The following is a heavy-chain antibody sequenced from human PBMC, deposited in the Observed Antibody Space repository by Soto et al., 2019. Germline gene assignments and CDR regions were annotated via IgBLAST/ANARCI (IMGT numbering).Heavy chain of an antibody. CDR1: GYTFTSYG. J-gene: IGHJ3*02. D-gene: IGHD4-17*01. CDR2: ISAYNGNT. Sequence: QVQLVQSGAEVKKPGASVKVSCKASGYTFTSYGISWVRQAPGQGLEWMGWISAYNGNTNYAQKLHGRVTMTKDTAKSKDYMELGGLRSDDNGVYYCARGQDYGDDVYAFDIWGQGTMVTVSS. V-gene: IGHV1-18*01. CDR3: ARGQDYGDDVYAFDI.